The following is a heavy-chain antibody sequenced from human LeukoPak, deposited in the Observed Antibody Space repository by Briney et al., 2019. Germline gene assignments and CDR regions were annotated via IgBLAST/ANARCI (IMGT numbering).Heavy chain of an antibody. CDR1: GDSHSSYH. V-gene: IGHV4-59*01. D-gene: IGHD4-17*01. CDR2: IYYSGST. Sequence: RSSETLSLTCTISGDSHSSYHWSWIRQPPGKGLEWIGYIYYSGSTNYNPSLKSRVTISVDTSKNQFSLKLSSVTAADTAVYYCAREGDGDAAALEQWGRGNLVNVSS. J-gene: IGHJ4*02. CDR3: AREGDGDAAALEQ.